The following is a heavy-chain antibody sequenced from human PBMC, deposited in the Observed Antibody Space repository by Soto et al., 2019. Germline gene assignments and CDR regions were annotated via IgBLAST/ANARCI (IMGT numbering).Heavy chain of an antibody. Sequence: QVQLVQSGAEVKKPGASVKVSCRTSGYTFTGYYIHWVRQAPGQGLEWMGWINPNSGGTNYAQKFQGWVTMTRDTSISTAYMELSRLTSDDTAVYYCARVGRAVGGTDYWGQGTLVTVSS. J-gene: IGHJ4*02. V-gene: IGHV1-2*04. CDR3: ARVGRAVGGTDY. CDR1: GYTFTGYY. D-gene: IGHD6-19*01. CDR2: INPNSGGT.